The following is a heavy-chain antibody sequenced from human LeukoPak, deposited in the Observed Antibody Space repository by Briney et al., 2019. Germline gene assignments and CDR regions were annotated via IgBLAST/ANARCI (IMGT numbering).Heavy chain of an antibody. D-gene: IGHD3-22*01. CDR2: INHSGST. CDR1: GGSFSGYY. CDR3: ARDRYYEPFAY. J-gene: IGHJ4*02. Sequence: SETLSLTCAVYGGSFSGYYWSWIRQPPGKGLEWIGEINHSGSTNYNPSLKSRVTISVDTSKNQFSLKLSSVTAADTAVYYCARDRYYEPFAYWGQGTLVTVSS. V-gene: IGHV4-34*01.